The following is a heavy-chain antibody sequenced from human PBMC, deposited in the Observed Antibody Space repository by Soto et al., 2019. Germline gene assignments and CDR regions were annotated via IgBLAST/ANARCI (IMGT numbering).Heavy chain of an antibody. CDR2: INAGNWHT. CDR1: GSTLSNLA. V-gene: IGHV1-3*01. CDR3: ARDAGSYDY. D-gene: IGHD3-10*01. J-gene: IGHJ4*02. Sequence: QVQLLQSGAEVKKPGASVKVSCKASGSTLSNLAMHWGRQPPGQRLEWMGGINAGNWHTTYSQKSQGSVTITRDTSASTAYMELSRLRSEDTYVYYFARDAGSYDYGGQGTLVTVSS.